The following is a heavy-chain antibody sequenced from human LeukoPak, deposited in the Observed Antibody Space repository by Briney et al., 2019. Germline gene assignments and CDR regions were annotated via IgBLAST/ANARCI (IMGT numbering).Heavy chain of an antibody. J-gene: IGHJ6*04. CDR3: AKVPPGYYGSGSPPDV. CDR1: GFTFSSYG. CDR2: IRYDGSNK. V-gene: IGHV3-30*02. Sequence: GGSLRLSCAASGFTFSSYGMHWVRQAPGKGLEWVAFIRYDGSNKYYADSVMGRFTISRDNSKNTLYLQMNSLRAEDTAVYYCAKVPPGYYGSGSPPDVWGKGTTVTVSS. D-gene: IGHD3-10*01.